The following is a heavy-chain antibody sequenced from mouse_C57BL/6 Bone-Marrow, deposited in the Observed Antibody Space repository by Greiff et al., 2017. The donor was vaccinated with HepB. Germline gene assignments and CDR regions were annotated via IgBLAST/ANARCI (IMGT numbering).Heavy chain of an antibody. CDR3: ARHPFYYYAMDY. Sequence: DVKLQESGGDLVKPGGSLKLSCAASGFTFSSYGMSWVRQTPDKRLEWVATISSGGSYTYYPDSVKGRFTISRDNAKNTLYLQMSSLKSEDTAMYYCARHPFYYYAMDYWGQGTSVTVSS. CDR1: GFTFSSYG. J-gene: IGHJ4*01. V-gene: IGHV5-6*02. CDR2: ISSGGSYT.